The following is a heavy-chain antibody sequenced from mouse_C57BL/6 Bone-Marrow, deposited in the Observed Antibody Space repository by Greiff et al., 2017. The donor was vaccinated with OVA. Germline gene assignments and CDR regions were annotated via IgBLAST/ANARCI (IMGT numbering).Heavy chain of an antibody. CDR2: ISDGGRYN. J-gene: IGHJ3*01. CDR3: AGEDYGSSPFAY. V-gene: IGHV5-4*01. CDR1: GFTFSSYA. Sequence: EVQGVESGGGLVKPGGSLKLSCAASGFTFSSYAMSWVRQPPEKRLEWVATISDGGRYNYYPENVKGRFTISIDNAKNNLYLQMIHLKSEDTAMDYCAGEDYGSSPFAYWGQGTLVTVSA. D-gene: IGHD1-1*01.